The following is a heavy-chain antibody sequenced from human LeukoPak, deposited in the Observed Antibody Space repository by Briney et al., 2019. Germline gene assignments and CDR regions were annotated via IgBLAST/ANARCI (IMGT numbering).Heavy chain of an antibody. CDR3: ARLMALAHYYYYYMDV. V-gene: IGHV1-18*01. J-gene: IGHJ6*03. CDR2: ISAYIGNT. Sequence: ASVKVSCKASGYTFTSYGISWVRQAPGQGLEWMGWISAYIGNTNYAQKLQGRVTMTTDTSTSTAYMELRSLRSDDTAVYYCARLMALAHYYYYYMDVWGKGTTVTVSS. CDR1: GYTFTSYG. D-gene: IGHD3-10*01.